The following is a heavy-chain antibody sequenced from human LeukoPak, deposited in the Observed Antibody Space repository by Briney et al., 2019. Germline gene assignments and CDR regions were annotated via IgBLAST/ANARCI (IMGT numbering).Heavy chain of an antibody. J-gene: IGHJ4*02. CDR1: GFTFSSYD. D-gene: IGHD2-15*01. Sequence: GGSLRLSCAASGFTFSSYDMSWVRQAPGKGLEWVTAISGSGGSTYYADSVKGRFTISRDNSKNTLYLQMNSLRAEDTAVYYCAKELGYCSGGSCYSSNYFDYWGQGTLVTVSS. V-gene: IGHV3-23*01. CDR3: AKELGYCSGGSCYSSNYFDY. CDR2: ISGSGGST.